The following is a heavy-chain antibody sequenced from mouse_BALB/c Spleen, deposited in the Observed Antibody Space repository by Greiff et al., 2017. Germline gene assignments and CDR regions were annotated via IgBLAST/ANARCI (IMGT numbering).Heavy chain of an antibody. D-gene: IGHD2-1*01. CDR1: GYTFSSYW. V-gene: IGHV1-9*01. J-gene: IGHJ4*01. CDR3: ARRGNYYGNYRAMDY. CDR2: ILPGSGST. Sequence: QVQLQQSGAELMKPGASVKISCKATGYTFSSYWIEWVKQRPGHGLEWIGEILPGSGSTNYNEKFKGKATFTADTSSNTAYMQLSSLTSEDSAVYYCARRGNYYGNYRAMDYWGQGTSVTVSS.